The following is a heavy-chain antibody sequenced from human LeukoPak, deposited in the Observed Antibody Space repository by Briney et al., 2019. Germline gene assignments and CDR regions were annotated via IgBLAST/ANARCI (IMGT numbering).Heavy chain of an antibody. Sequence: ASVKVSCKASGYTFTSYYMHWVRQAPGQGLEWMGIINPSGGSTSYAQKFQGRVTMTRDMSTSTDYMELSSLRAEDTAVYYCAKEWGQYNWNYELYYWGQGTLVTVSS. D-gene: IGHD1-7*01. CDR1: GYTFTSYY. CDR3: AKEWGQYNWNYELYY. J-gene: IGHJ4*02. V-gene: IGHV1-46*01. CDR2: INPSGGST.